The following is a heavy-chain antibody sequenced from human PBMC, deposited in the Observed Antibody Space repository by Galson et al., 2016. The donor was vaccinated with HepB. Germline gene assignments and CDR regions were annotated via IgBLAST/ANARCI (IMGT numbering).Heavy chain of an antibody. D-gene: IGHD1-26*01. J-gene: IGHJ4*02. CDR1: GYSFTSYS. CDR2: ISVYNGDT. CDR3: ARGAGGYFDY. Sequence: SVKVSCKASGYSFTSYSLSWVRQAPGQGLEWMAWISVYNGDTNYAQELQGRVTMTTDTSTSTAYMELRSLRADDTAVYCCARGAGGYFDYWGQGTLVTVSS. V-gene: IGHV1-18*01.